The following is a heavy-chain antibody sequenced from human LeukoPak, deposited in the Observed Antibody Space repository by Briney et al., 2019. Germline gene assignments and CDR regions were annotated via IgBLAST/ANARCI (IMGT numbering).Heavy chain of an antibody. J-gene: IGHJ4*02. CDR1: GFTFRGYW. D-gene: IGHD3-16*01. Sequence: GGSLRLSCAASGFTFRGYWMTWVRQAPGKGLEWVATIKPDGSDQYYVDSLRGRFTISRDNTKNSLYLQMNSLRAEDTALYYCAKEDRRGRHFDYWGQGTLVTVSS. V-gene: IGHV3-7*03. CDR2: IKPDGSDQ. CDR3: AKEDRRGRHFDY.